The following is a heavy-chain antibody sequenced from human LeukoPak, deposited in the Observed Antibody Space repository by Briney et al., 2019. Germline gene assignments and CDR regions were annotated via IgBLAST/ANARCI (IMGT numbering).Heavy chain of an antibody. CDR3: ARGRTTYSTVSALIPDF. V-gene: IGHV1-46*01. J-gene: IGHJ4*02. Sequence: ASVNVSSKASAYTFSNYYMHWVRQAPGQGLEWMGVINPGTGGTSYAQKFQGRLTMPRDTATSTVFMELSSLTSEDTAFYYCARGRTTYSTVSALIPDFWGQGTLVTVSS. D-gene: IGHD1-1*01. CDR1: AYTFSNYY. CDR2: INPGTGGT.